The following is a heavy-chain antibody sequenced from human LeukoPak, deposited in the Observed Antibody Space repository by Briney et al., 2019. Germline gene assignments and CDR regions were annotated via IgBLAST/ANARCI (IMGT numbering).Heavy chain of an antibody. CDR2: IYYGGST. D-gene: IGHD3-16*02. J-gene: IGHJ5*02. Sequence: SETLSLTCTVSGGSVRSGDFYWSWVRQPPGKGLEWIGSIYYGGSTYYNPSLKSRVTISVDTSKNQFSLKLSSVTAADTAVYYCARRPRVSLNWFDPWGQGTLVTVSS. CDR3: ARRPRVSLNWFDP. V-gene: IGHV4-39*01. CDR1: GGSVRSGDFY.